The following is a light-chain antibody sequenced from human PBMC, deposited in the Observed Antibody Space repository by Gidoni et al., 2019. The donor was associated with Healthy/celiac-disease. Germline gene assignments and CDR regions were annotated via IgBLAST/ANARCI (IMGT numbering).Light chain of an antibody. CDR3: QQYNSYLMYT. CDR1: QSISSW. V-gene: IGKV1-5*03. J-gene: IGKJ2*01. CDR2: KAS. Sequence: DIQMTQSPSTLSESVGDRVTITCRASQSISSWLAWYQQKPGKAPKLLIYKASSLESGVPSRFSGSGSGTEFTLTISSLQPDDFATYYCQQYNSYLMYTFGQGTKLEIK.